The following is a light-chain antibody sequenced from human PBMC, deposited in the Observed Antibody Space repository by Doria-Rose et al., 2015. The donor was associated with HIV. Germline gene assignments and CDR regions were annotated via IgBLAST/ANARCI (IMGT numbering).Light chain of an antibody. J-gene: IGKJ1*01. CDR2: DGS. V-gene: IGKV3-20*01. Sequence: IVLTQSPGTLSLSPGERATLSCRASQSFSSTYLAWYQQKPGQAPSLLIYDGSTRATGIPDRFSASGSGTDFTRTIISLEPEDFALYYCNQYGTSWTFGQGTKVEL. CDR1: QSFSSTY. CDR3: NQYGTSWT.